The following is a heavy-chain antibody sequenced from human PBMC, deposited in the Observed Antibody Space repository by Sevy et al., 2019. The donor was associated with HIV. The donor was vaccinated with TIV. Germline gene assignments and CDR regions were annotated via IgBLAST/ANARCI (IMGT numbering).Heavy chain of an antibody. D-gene: IGHD3-9*01. CDR1: GITFSTSG. CDR2: ISYHGRDK. J-gene: IGHJ6*02. CDR3: AKGFTGYNGMDF. Sequence: GGSLRLSCVVSGITFSTSGMHWVRQAPGKGLEWVAVISYHGRDKFYADSVKSRSTISRDNSKNILYLQMVSLRAEDTAVYYCAKGFTGYNGMDFWGQGTMVTVSS. V-gene: IGHV3-30*18.